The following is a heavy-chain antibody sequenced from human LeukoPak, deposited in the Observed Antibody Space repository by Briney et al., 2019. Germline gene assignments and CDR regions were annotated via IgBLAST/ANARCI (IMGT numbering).Heavy chain of an antibody. CDR3: ARLKMGGYGMDV. CDR1: GGSISSGGYY. V-gene: IGHV4-31*03. J-gene: IGHJ6*02. CDR2: IYYSGST. D-gene: IGHD3-16*01. Sequence: SETLSLTCTVSGGSISSGGYYWSWIRQHPGTGLEWIAYIYYSGSTYYNPSLKSRLTIAVDTSQNQFSLKLSSVTAADTAVYYCARLKMGGYGMDVWGQGTTVTVSS.